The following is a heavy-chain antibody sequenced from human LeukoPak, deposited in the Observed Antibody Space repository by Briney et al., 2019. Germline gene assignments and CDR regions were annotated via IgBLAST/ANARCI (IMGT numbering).Heavy chain of an antibody. CDR2: INHSGST. J-gene: IGHJ3*02. CDR1: SGSFSGYY. CDR3: ARPLTVAGTVSWAFDI. V-gene: IGHV4-34*01. Sequence: SETLSLTCAVYSGSFSGYYWSWIRQPPGKGLEWIGEINHSGSTNYNPSLKSRVTISVDTSKNQFSLKLSSVTAADTAVYYCARPLTVAGTVSWAFDIWGQGTMVTVSS. D-gene: IGHD6-19*01.